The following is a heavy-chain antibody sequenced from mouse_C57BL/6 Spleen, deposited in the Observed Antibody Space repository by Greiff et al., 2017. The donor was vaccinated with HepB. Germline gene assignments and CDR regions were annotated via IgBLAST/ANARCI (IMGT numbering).Heavy chain of an antibody. Sequence: DVHLVESGGGLVKPGGSLKLSCAASGFTFSDYGMHWVRQAPEKGLEWVAYISSGSSTIYYADTVKGRFTISRDNAKNTLFLQMTSLRSEDTAMYYCARGGYDGAWFAYWGQGTLVTVSA. J-gene: IGHJ3*01. CDR2: ISSGSSTI. V-gene: IGHV5-17*01. CDR1: GFTFSDYG. D-gene: IGHD2-2*01. CDR3: ARGGYDGAWFAY.